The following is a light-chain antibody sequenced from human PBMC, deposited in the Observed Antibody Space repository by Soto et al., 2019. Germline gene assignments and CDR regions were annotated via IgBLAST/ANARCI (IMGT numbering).Light chain of an antibody. Sequence: GDIVTITCRASQGISSTYLAWYQQTPGKAPKILIYAASTLQSGVPSRFSGRGSGTDFTLTISSLQPEDFATYYCQQLNSYPLTFGGGTKVDIK. CDR3: QQLNSYPLT. CDR2: AAS. V-gene: IGKV1-9*01. J-gene: IGKJ4*01. CDR1: QGISSTY.